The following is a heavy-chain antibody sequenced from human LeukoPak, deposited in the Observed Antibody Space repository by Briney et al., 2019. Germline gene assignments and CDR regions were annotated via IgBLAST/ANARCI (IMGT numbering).Heavy chain of an antibody. CDR2: INHSGST. CDR3: ARYGSGSPPSYYYSGMDV. V-gene: IGHV4-34*01. D-gene: IGHD3-10*01. Sequence: KPSETLSLTCAVYGGSFSGYYWSWIRQPPGKGLEWIGEINHSGSTNYTPSLKSRVTISVDTSKNQFSLKLSSVTAADTAVYYCARYGSGSPPSYYYSGMDVWGQGTTVTVSS. J-gene: IGHJ6*02. CDR1: GGSFSGYY.